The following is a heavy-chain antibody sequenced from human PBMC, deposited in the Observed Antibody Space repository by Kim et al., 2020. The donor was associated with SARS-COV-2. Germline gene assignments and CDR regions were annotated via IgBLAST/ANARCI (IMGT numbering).Heavy chain of an antibody. Sequence: SGGTNYAQKFQGRVTMTRDTSISTAYMELSRLRSDDTAVYYCATERQVVIWGQGTMVTVSS. J-gene: IGHJ3*02. CDR2: SGGT. D-gene: IGHD2-15*01. CDR3: ATERQVVI. V-gene: IGHV1-2*02.